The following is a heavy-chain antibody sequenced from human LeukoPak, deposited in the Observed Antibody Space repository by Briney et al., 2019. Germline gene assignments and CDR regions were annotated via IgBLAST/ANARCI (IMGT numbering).Heavy chain of an antibody. V-gene: IGHV1-2*02. D-gene: IGHD3-22*01. CDR3: ASARYYYDSSGYYYSGLDAFDI. J-gene: IGHJ3*02. Sequence: GASVKVSCKASGYTFTGYYMHWVRQAPGQGLEWMGWINPNSGGTNYAQNFQGRVTMTRDTSISTAYMELSRLRSDDTAVYYCASARYYYDSSGYYYSGLDAFDIWGQGTMVTVSS. CDR1: GYTFTGYY. CDR2: INPNSGGT.